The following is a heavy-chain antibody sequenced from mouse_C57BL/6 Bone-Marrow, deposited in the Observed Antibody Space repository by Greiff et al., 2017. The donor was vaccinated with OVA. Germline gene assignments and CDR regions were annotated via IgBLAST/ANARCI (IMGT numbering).Heavy chain of an antibody. CDR3: ASGSEAPYYAMDY. Sequence: QVQLQQSGAELMKPGASVKLSCKATGYTFTGYWIEWVKQRPGHGLEWIGEILPGSGSTNYNEKFKGKATFTADTSSTTAYMQLSSLTTEDSATYYCASGSEAPYYAMDYWGQGTSVTVSS. V-gene: IGHV1-9*01. CDR2: ILPGSGST. J-gene: IGHJ4*01. CDR1: GYTFTGYW. D-gene: IGHD4-1*01.